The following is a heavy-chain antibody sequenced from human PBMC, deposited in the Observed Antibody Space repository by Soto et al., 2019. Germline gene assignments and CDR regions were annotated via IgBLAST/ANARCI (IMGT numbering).Heavy chain of an antibody. CDR3: ARDLGGWPDY. D-gene: IGHD2-15*01. Sequence: GAPVEVSSEGPQETFEYKSLYWVRQAPGQRLEWMGWINAGNGNTKYSQKFQGRVTITRDTSASTAYMELSSLRSEDTAVYYCARDLGGWPDYWGQGTLVTVSS. CDR1: QETFEYKS. CDR2: INAGNGNT. J-gene: IGHJ4*02. V-gene: IGHV1-3*01.